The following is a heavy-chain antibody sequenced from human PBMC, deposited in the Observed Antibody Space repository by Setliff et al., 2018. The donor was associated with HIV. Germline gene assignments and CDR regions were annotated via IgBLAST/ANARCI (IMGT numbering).Heavy chain of an antibody. CDR3: ARASGYGSSWYQF. CDR2: ISSSSSTI. J-gene: IGHJ4*02. V-gene: IGHV3-48*01. CDR1: GFTFGSYA. Sequence: GGSLRLSCEASGFTFGSYAMSWVRQAPGKGLEWVSYISSSSSTIYYADSVKGRFTISRDNAKNSLYLQMNSLRAEDTAVYYCARASGYGSSWYQFWGQGTLVTVSS. D-gene: IGHD6-13*01.